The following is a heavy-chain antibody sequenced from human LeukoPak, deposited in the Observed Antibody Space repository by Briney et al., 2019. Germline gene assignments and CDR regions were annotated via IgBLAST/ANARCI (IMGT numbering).Heavy chain of an antibody. CDR3: ARAAVAGLDYYYYMDV. D-gene: IGHD6-19*01. CDR1: GFTFSSYA. V-gene: IGHV3-30*04. J-gene: IGHJ6*03. CDR2: ISYDGSNK. Sequence: GGSLRLSCAASGFTFSSYAMHWVRQAPGKGLEWVAVISYDGSNKYYADSVKGRFTISRDNSKNTLYLQMNSLRAEDTAVYYCARAAVAGLDYYYYMDVWGKGTTVTVSS.